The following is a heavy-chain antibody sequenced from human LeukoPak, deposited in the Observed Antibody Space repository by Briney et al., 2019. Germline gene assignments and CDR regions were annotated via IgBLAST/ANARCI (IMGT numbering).Heavy chain of an antibody. V-gene: IGHV1-2*06. CDR3: ARGADSNSNWFDP. CDR1: GYTFTGYY. CDR2: INPKSGET. D-gene: IGHD4-11*01. J-gene: IGHJ5*02. Sequence: ASVKVSCKASGYTFTGYYMHWVRQAPGQGPEWMGRINPKSGETIYAQSFQGRVTMTRDTSINTAYMELSRLRSDDTAVYYCARGADSNSNWFDPWGQGTLITVSS.